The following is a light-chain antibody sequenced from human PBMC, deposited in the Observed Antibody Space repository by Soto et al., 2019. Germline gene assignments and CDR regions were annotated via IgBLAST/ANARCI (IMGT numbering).Light chain of an antibody. CDR1: QSINNW. Sequence: PCTLSASVGDRLPITCRASQSINNWLAWYQQKPGQAPRLLIYGASSRATGIPDRFSGSGSGTEFTLTISSLQPDDFATYYCQQYNSYSWTFGQGTKVDIK. V-gene: IGKV1-5*01. J-gene: IGKJ1*01. CDR3: QQYNSYSWT. CDR2: GAS.